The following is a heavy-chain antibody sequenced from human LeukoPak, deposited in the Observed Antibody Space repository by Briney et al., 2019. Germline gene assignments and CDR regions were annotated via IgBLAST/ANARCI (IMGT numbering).Heavy chain of an antibody. CDR3: ASEVHCSSTSGYLSSDY. CDR2: INPNSGGT. Sequence: ASVKVSCKASGYTFTGYYMHWVRQAPGQGLGWMGWINPNSGGTNYAQKFQGRVTMTRDTSISTAYTGLSRLRSDDTAVYYCASEVHCSSTSGYLSSDYWGQGTLVTVSS. CDR1: GYTFTGYY. V-gene: IGHV1-2*02. D-gene: IGHD2-2*01. J-gene: IGHJ4*02.